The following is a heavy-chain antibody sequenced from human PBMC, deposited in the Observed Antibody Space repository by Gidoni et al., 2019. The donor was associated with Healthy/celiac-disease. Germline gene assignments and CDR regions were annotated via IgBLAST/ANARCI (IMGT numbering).Heavy chain of an antibody. J-gene: IGHJ4*02. Sequence: EVQLLESGGGLVQPGGSLRLSCAASGFTFSRYAMSWVRQAPGKGLEWVSAISGSGGSTYYADSVKGRFTISRDNSKNTLYLQMNSLRAEDTAVYYCSKAVAYDFWSGYYFDYWGQGTLVTVSS. CDR3: SKAVAYDFWSGYYFDY. D-gene: IGHD3-3*01. CDR2: ISGSGGST. CDR1: GFTFSRYA. V-gene: IGHV3-23*01.